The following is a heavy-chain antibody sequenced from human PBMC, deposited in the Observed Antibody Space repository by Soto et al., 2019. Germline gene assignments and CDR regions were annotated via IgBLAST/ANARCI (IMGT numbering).Heavy chain of an antibody. J-gene: IGHJ4*02. Sequence: QVQLVESGGGVVQPGRSLRLSCAASGFTFSSYGMHWVRQAPGKGLEWVAVIWYDGSNKYYADSVKGRFTISRDNSKNTLYLQMNSLRAEVTAVYYCARERSSGWSRLDYWGQGTLVTVSS. CDR3: ARERSSGWSRLDY. D-gene: IGHD6-19*01. CDR2: IWYDGSNK. V-gene: IGHV3-33*01. CDR1: GFTFSSYG.